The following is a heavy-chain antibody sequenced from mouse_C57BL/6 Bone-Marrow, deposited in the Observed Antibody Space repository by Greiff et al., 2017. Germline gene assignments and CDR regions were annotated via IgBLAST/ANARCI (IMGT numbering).Heavy chain of an antibody. J-gene: IGHJ2*01. Sequence: EVQLQQSGPELVKPGASVKISCKASGYTFTDYYMNWVKQSHGKSLEWIGDINPNNGGTSYNQKFKGKATLTVDKSSSTAYMELRSLTSEDSAVYYCARVPLNWGYFDYWGQGTTLTVSS. CDR2: INPNNGGT. CDR3: ARVPLNWGYFDY. CDR1: GYTFTDYY. D-gene: IGHD4-1*01. V-gene: IGHV1-26*01.